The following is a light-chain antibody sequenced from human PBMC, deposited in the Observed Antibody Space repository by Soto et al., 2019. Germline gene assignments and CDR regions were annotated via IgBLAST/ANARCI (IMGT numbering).Light chain of an antibody. V-gene: IGLV2-23*01. J-gene: IGLJ1*01. Sequence: QSALTQPASVSGSPGQSITISCTGTSSDVGSYNFVSWYQQHPGKAPKVMIYEGSKRPSGVSNRFSGSQSGNTASLTISGLQAEDEADYYCCSYAGSSPWVFGTGTKLTVL. CDR1: SSDVGSYNF. CDR3: CSYAGSSPWV. CDR2: EGS.